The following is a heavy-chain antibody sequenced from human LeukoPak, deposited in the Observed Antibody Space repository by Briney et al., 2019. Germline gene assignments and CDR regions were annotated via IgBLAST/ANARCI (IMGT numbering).Heavy chain of an antibody. Sequence: PGGSLRLSCAASGFTFSSYAMSWVRQAPGKGLEWVSAISGSGGSTYYADSVKGRFTISRDNSKNTLYLQMNSLRAEDTAVYYCARGDPEDVAYGSGSTLDYWGQGTLVTVSS. CDR1: GFTFSSYA. CDR3: ARGDPEDVAYGSGSTLDY. CDR2: ISGSGGST. D-gene: IGHD3-10*01. V-gene: IGHV3-23*01. J-gene: IGHJ4*02.